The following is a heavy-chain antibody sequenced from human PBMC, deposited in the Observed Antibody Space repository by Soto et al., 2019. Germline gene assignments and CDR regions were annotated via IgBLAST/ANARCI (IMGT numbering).Heavy chain of an antibody. Sequence: EVQLLESGGGLVQPGGSLRLSCAGSGFTFAAYAINWVRQAPGKGLEWVSGISGSGGSTYYAGSVKGRFTISRDNSKDTLYLQMNSLGAEDTAIYYCAKDRYYYGSQSREEKYDLDYWGQGTLVTVSS. D-gene: IGHD3-10*01. J-gene: IGHJ4*02. CDR2: ISGSGGST. CDR1: GFTFAAYA. CDR3: AKDRYYYGSQSREEKYDLDY. V-gene: IGHV3-23*01.